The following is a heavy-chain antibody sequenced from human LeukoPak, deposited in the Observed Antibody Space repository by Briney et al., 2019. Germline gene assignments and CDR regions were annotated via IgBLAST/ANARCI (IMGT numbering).Heavy chain of an antibody. D-gene: IGHD6-19*01. J-gene: IGHJ4*02. Sequence: PPETLSLTCTVSGGSISSYYWNWIRQPPGKGLEWIGYIDYSGSTNYNPSLKSRVTISVGTSENQFSLKLSSVTAADTALYYCARGLFLADYYFDYWGQGTLVTVSS. CDR1: GGSISSYY. V-gene: IGHV4-59*01. CDR2: IDYSGST. CDR3: ARGLFLADYYFDY.